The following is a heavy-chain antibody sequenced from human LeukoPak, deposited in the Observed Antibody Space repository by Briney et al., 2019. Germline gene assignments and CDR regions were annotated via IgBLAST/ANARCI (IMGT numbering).Heavy chain of an antibody. V-gene: IGHV4-4*07. CDR3: ARHDYSYYIRL. CDR2: ST. CDR1: GGSISRYY. J-gene: IGHJ4*02. Sequence: SETLSLTCTVSGGSISRYYWSWIRQPAGKGLEWIGGSTNQNPSLKSRIAISVDTSKNQFSLKLSSVTAADMAVYYCARHDYSYYIRLWGQGTLVTVSS. D-gene: IGHD3-10*01.